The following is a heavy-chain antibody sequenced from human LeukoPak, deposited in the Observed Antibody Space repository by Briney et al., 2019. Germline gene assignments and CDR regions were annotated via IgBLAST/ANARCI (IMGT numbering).Heavy chain of an antibody. V-gene: IGHV4-59*01. D-gene: IGHD2-21*02. CDR3: ARYCDGDCNSSAFDF. J-gene: IGHJ3*01. CDR1: GGSISSYY. Sequence: KTSETLSLTCTVSGGSISSYYWSWIRQPPGKGLEWIGYIYYSGSTNYNPSLKSRVTISVDTSKNHFSLRLTSVTAADTAMYYCARYCDGDCNSSAFDFWGQGTMVTVSS. CDR2: IYYSGST.